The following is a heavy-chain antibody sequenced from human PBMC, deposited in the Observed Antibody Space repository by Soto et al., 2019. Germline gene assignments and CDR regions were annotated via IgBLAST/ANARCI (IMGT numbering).Heavy chain of an antibody. Sequence: GGSLRLSCAASGFTFSSYAMSWVRQAPGKGLEWVSAISGSGGSTYYADSVKGRFTISRDNSKNTLYLQMNSLRAEDTAVYFCAKSQEIGTHFFDSWGQGTQVTVSS. J-gene: IGHJ4*02. CDR3: AKSQEIGTHFFDS. D-gene: IGHD6-13*01. CDR2: ISGSGGST. V-gene: IGHV3-23*01. CDR1: GFTFSSYA.